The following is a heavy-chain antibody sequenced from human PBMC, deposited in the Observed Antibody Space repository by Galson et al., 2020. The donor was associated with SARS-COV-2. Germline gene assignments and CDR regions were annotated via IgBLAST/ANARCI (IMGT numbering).Heavy chain of an antibody. J-gene: IGHJ2*01. D-gene: IGHD3-22*01. CDR3: ARGRRTTRHCYEISGLHQAWYFDP. CDR2: SYYTGST. Sequence: SQTPSLTCTVSGVSIRSYYWNWIRQPPGQGLEWIGYSYYTGSTNYHPSLKGRVTISVDTSKNQFSLTLNSVSAADTAVYYCARGRRTTRHCYEISGLHQAWYFDPWGRGTLGTVSS. CDR1: GVSIRSYY. V-gene: IGHV4-59*01.